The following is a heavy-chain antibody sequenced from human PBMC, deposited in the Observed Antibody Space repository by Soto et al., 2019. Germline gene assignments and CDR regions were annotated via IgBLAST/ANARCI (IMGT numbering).Heavy chain of an antibody. J-gene: IGHJ4*02. Sequence: PGGSLRLSCAASGFTFSSYEMNWVRQAPGKGLEWVSYISSSGSTIYYADSVKGRFTISRDNAKNSLYLQMNSLRAEDTAVYYCASRVIAAGVFDYWGQGTQVTVPQ. V-gene: IGHV3-48*03. CDR2: ISSSGSTI. CDR1: GFTFSSYE. CDR3: ASRVIAAGVFDY. D-gene: IGHD6-13*01.